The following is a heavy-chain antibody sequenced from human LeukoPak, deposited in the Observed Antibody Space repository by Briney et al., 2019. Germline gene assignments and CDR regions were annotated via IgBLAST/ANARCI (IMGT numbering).Heavy chain of an antibody. Sequence: GGSLRLSCEASGFTFGRSAMTWVRQTPGKGLEWFSSISSSGNTYYAGSVKGRFTISRENAKNSLYLQMNDLRAGDTAVYYCASGAEGWNYWGQGTLVTVSS. J-gene: IGHJ4*02. CDR3: ASGAEGWNY. CDR1: GFTFGRSA. D-gene: IGHD2-15*01. CDR2: ISSSGNT. V-gene: IGHV3-13*01.